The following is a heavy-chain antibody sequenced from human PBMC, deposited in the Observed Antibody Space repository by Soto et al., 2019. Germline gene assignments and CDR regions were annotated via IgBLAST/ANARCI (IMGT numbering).Heavy chain of an antibody. CDR3: AREYSSSWAFDY. CDR2: SSSSSSTI. V-gene: IGHV3-48*01. D-gene: IGHD6-13*01. CDR1: GFTFSSYS. J-gene: IGHJ4*02. Sequence: EVQLVESGGGLVQPGGSLRLSCAASGFTFSSYSMNWVRQAPGKRLEWVSYSSSSSSTIYYADSVKGRFTISRDNAKNSPYLQMNSLRADDTAVYYCAREYSSSWAFDYWGQGTLVSVSS.